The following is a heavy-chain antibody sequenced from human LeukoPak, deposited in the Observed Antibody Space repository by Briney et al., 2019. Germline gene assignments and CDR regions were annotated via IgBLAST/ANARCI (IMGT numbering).Heavy chain of an antibody. J-gene: IGHJ3*02. CDR2: ISAYNGNT. CDR1: GYTFTSYG. CDR3: ARDWSNYDILTGRDAFDI. Sequence: ASVKVSCKASGYTFTSYGISWVRQAPGQGLEWMGWISAYNGNTNYAQKLQGRVTMTTDKSTNTAYMELRSLRSDDTAVYYCARDWSNYDILTGRDAFDIWGQGTMVTVSS. V-gene: IGHV1-18*01. D-gene: IGHD3-9*01.